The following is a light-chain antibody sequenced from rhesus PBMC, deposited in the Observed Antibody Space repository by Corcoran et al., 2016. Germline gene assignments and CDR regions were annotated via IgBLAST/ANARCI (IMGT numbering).Light chain of an antibody. V-gene: IGLV1-60*01. J-gene: IGLJ6*01. Sequence: QSVVTQPPSTSEAARKTVTISCSGSGSNIGAYGVSWYQHLPGTAPRLLIYNNYQRATGVFERFSASQSGPSAALVISGLQAEDEAVYYCAAWDDGLDSYVFGSGTKLTVL. CDR1: GSNIGAYG. CDR2: NNY. CDR3: AAWDDGLDSYV.